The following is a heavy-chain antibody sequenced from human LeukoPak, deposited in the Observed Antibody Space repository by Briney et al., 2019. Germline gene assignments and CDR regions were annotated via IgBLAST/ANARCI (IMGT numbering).Heavy chain of an antibody. Sequence: SETLSLTCTVSGGSLSSSSYYWGWIRQPPGKGLEWIGSIYYSGSTYCYPSLKSRVTITVDTSKNQFSLKLTSVTAADTAVYYCARRGDYEFDAWGQGTLVTVSS. CDR1: GGSLSSSSYY. V-gene: IGHV4-39*01. CDR3: ARRGDYEFDA. D-gene: IGHD4-17*01. CDR2: IYYSGST. J-gene: IGHJ4*02.